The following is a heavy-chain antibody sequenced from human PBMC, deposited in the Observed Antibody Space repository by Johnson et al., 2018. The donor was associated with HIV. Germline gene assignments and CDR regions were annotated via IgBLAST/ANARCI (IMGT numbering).Heavy chain of an antibody. CDR3: AKRPGGDGYMNHDAFDI. Sequence: VQLVESGGGLVQPGGSLRLSCAASGFTFSSYWMHWVRQAPGKGLVWVSGISGSGGSTYYADSVKGGFTISRDNSKNTLYLQMNSRRAEDTAVYYCAKRPGGDGYMNHDAFDIWGQGTMVTVSS. V-gene: IGHV3-23*04. J-gene: IGHJ3*02. D-gene: IGHD3-16*01. CDR2: ISGSGGST. CDR1: GFTFSSYW.